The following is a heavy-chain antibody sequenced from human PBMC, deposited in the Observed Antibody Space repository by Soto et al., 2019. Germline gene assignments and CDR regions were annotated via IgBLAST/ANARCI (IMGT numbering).Heavy chain of an antibody. V-gene: IGHV4-59*02. CDR3: ARSRDYDSSGYYSGPFFDY. D-gene: IGHD3-22*01. J-gene: IGHJ4*02. CDR1: VGSVSSYY. CDR2: IYYSGST. Sequence: SETLSLTCTVSVGSVSSYYWSWIRQPPGKGLEWIGYIYYSGSTNYNPSLKSRVTISVDTSKNQFSLKLSSVTAADTAVYYCARSRDYDSSGYYSGPFFDYWGQGTLVTVSS.